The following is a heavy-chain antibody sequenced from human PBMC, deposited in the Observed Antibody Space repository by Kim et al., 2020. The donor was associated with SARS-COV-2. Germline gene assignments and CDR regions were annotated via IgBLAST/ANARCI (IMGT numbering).Heavy chain of an antibody. CDR1: GFTLSSHW. CDR2: INNDGGIT. V-gene: IGHV3-74*01. CDR3: VRDSRIDDAFDV. D-gene: IGHD2-15*01. Sequence: GGSLRLSCAASGFTLSSHWMHWVRQVPGKGLVWVSRINNDGGITTYADAARGRFTISRDNAKNTLYLQMNRLRAEDTALYYCVRDSRIDDAFDVWGQGTMVTVS. J-gene: IGHJ3*01.